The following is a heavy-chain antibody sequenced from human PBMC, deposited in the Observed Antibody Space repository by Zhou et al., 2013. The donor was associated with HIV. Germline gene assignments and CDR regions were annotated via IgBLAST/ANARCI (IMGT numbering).Heavy chain of an antibody. D-gene: IGHD6-13*01. V-gene: IGHV1-2*02. J-gene: IGHJ1*01. Sequence: QVQLVQSGAEVKKPGASVKVSCKASGYTFNTYGISWVRQAPGQGLEWMGWINPNSGGTDYAQKFQGRVTMTRDTSISTAYMELSRLTSDDTAVYYCGRVRDSSSWYGGYFQHWGQGTLVTVSS. CDR3: GRVRDSSSWYGGYFQH. CDR1: GYTFNTYG. CDR2: INPNSGGT.